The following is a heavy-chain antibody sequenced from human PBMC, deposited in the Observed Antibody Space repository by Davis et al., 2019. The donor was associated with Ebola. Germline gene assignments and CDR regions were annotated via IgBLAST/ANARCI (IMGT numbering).Heavy chain of an antibody. CDR2: IYYSGST. V-gene: IGHV4-59*12. J-gene: IGHJ4*02. D-gene: IGHD2/OR15-2a*01. Sequence: PSETLSLTCTVSGGSISSYYWSWIRQPPGKGLEWIGYIYYSGSTNYNPSLKSRVTMSVDTSKNQFSLKLSSVTAADTAVYYCAREEAGGGNRGSFDYWDQGTLVTVSS. CDR3: AREEAGGGNRGSFDY. CDR1: GGSISSYY.